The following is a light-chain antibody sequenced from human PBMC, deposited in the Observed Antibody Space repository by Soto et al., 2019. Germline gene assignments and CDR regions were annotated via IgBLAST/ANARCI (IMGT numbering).Light chain of an antibody. CDR1: SSDVGGYNY. V-gene: IGLV2-14*01. CDR2: DVS. Sequence: QSALTQPASVSGSPGQSVTISCTGTSSDVGGYNYVSWYQQHPWKAPKFMIYDVSNRPSGVSTRFSGSKSGNTASLTISGLQAEDEADYYCSSYTTGSTPVVFGGGTQLTVL. CDR3: SSYTTGSTPVV. J-gene: IGLJ2*01.